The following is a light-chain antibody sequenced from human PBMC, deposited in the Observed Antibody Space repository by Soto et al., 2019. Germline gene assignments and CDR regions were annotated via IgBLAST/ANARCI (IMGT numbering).Light chain of an antibody. V-gene: IGKV1-5*01. J-gene: IGKJ1*01. CDR1: QSINSW. Sequence: MQVPRSASTLSASVGDRVTITCRASQSINSWLAWYQQKPGKAPKVLIYAASNLESGVPSRFSGSRSRTEFALAISCLQPDYFATYNCHHYNASTWRFGPGTKV. CDR2: AAS. CDR3: HHYNASTWR.